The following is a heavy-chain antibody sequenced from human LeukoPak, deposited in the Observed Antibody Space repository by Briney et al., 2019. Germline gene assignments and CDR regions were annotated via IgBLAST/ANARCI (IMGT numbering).Heavy chain of an antibody. J-gene: IGHJ4*02. V-gene: IGHV1-69*02. CDR1: GGTLSSYT. CDR3: ASQYCSSSSCYLPLNY. CDR2: IIPILRLT. D-gene: IGHD2-2*01. Sequence: SVKVSCKASGGTLSSYTINWVRQAPGQGPEWMGRIIPILRLTNHAQKFQGRVTITADKSTSTAYMELVSLRSEDTAVYYCASQYCSSSSCYLPLNYWGQGTLVTVSS.